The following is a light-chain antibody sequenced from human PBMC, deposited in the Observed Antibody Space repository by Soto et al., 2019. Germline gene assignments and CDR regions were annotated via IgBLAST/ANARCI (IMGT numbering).Light chain of an antibody. CDR2: DAS. V-gene: IGKV1-33*01. CDR3: QQYDDLAGVT. CDR1: QDISNY. J-gene: IGKJ5*01. Sequence: DIQMTQSPSSLSASVGDRVTITCQTSQDISNYLNWYQQKPGKAPKLLIYDASNLETGVPSRFSGSGSGTDFTFTISSLQPEDIATYYCQQYDDLAGVTFGQGTRLEIK.